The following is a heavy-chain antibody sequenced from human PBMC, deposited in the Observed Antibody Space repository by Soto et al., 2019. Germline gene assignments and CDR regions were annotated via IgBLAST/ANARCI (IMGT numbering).Heavy chain of an antibody. CDR3: ARGSTDSYPGSRIFDF. CDR2: ITDTGGDA. Sequence: GGSLRLSCVASGGTFGSRAMSWVRQAPGEGLEWVSTITDTGGDAKYADSVRGRFTISRDNSKNTLHLQMSSLRAEDSAVYYCARGSTDSYPGSRIFDFWGRGTLVTVSS. D-gene: IGHD3-10*01. CDR1: GGTFGSRA. J-gene: IGHJ4*02. V-gene: IGHV3-23*01.